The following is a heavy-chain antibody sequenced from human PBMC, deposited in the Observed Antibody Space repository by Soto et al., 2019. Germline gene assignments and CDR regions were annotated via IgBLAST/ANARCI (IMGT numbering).Heavy chain of an antibody. CDR1: GFTFDDYG. J-gene: IGHJ5*02. V-gene: IGHV3-20*01. Sequence: GGSLRLSCVASGFTFDDYGMSWVRQAPGKGLEWVSGINWNGGSTGYADSVKGRFTISRDNAKNSLYLQMNSLRAEDTALYHCARDLVPLLWFGEFFDPWGQGTLVTVSS. D-gene: IGHD3-10*01. CDR2: INWNGGST. CDR3: ARDLVPLLWFGEFFDP.